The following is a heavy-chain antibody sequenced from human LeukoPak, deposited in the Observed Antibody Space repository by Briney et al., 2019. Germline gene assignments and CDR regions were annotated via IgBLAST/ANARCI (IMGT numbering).Heavy chain of an antibody. V-gene: IGHV3-30-3*01. J-gene: IGHJ4*02. CDR3: ARLSSSSVYYDFWSGYSHSTDDFDY. Sequence: PGGSLRLSCAASGFSFTTYAMNWVRQAPGKGLEWVAVISFDGSNKYYADSVKGRFTISRDNSKNTLYLQMNSLRAADTAVYYCARLSSSSVYYDFWSGYSHSTDDFDYWGQGTLVTVSS. CDR2: ISFDGSNK. CDR1: GFSFTTYA. D-gene: IGHD3-3*01.